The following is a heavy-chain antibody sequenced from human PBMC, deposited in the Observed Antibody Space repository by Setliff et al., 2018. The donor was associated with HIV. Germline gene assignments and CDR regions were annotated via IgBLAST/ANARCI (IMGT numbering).Heavy chain of an antibody. J-gene: IGHJ4*01. CDR1: GYTFTSYP. Sequence: VKVSCKASGYTFTSYPMHWVRQAPGQGLEWMGVINTSGGSAGYAEKFRGRVTMTRDTSTSTVYMDLRNLRSEDTAVYYCARNQGDSSGWYAGDYWGHGTLVTVSS. CDR2: INTSGGSA. V-gene: IGHV1-46*01. D-gene: IGHD6-19*01. CDR3: ARNQGDSSGWYAGDY.